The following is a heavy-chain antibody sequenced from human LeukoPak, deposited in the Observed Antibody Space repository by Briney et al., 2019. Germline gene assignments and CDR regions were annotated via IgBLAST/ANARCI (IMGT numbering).Heavy chain of an antibody. J-gene: IGHJ6*02. D-gene: IGHD4-17*01. CDR2: IKQDGSEK. CDR1: GFTFSSYW. Sequence: GGSLRLSCAASGFTFSSYWMSWVRQAPGKGLEWVANIKQDGSEKYYVDSVKGRFTISRDNAKNSLYLQMNSLRAEDTAVYYCARNNYGDYYNYYYYGMDVWGQGTTVTVSS. V-gene: IGHV3-7*01. CDR3: ARNNYGDYYNYYYYGMDV.